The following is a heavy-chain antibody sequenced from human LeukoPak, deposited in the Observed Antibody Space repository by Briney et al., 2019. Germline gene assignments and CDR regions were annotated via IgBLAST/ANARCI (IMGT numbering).Heavy chain of an antibody. CDR2: IYYSGST. V-gene: IGHV4-59*08. J-gene: IGHJ4*02. CDR1: GGSISSYY. CDR3: ARQTGSGLFILP. Sequence: SETLSLTCTVSGGSISSYYWSWIRQPPGKGLEWIGYIYYSGSTNYNPSLKSRVTISVNTSKNQFSLKLSSVTAADTAVYYCARQTGSGLFILPGGQGTLVTVSS. D-gene: IGHD3/OR15-3a*01.